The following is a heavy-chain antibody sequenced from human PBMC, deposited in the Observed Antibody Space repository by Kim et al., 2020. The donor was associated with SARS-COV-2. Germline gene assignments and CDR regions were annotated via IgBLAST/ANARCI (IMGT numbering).Heavy chain of an antibody. V-gene: IGHV1-24*01. D-gene: IGHD3-10*01. CDR2: FDPEDGET. CDR1: GYTLTELS. Sequence: ASVKVSCKVSGYTLTELSMHWVRQAPGKGLEWMGGFDPEDGETIYAQKFQGRVTMTEDTSTDTAYMELSSLRSEDTAVYYCATVLYGSGSYYYYYGMDVWGQGTTVTVSS. J-gene: IGHJ6*02. CDR3: ATVLYGSGSYYYYYGMDV.